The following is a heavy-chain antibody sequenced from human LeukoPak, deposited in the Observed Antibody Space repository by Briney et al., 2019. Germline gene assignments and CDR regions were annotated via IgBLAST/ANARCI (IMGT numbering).Heavy chain of an antibody. CDR2: VSAYDTNT. Sequence: ASVKVSCKASGYTFTNSGISWVRQAPGQGLEWMGWVSAYDTNTNYAQKLQGRLTMTTDRATSTAYMELRSLRSDDTAMYYCAREASDLSFDYWGQGTLVTVSS. CDR1: GYTFTNSG. J-gene: IGHJ4*02. CDR3: AREASDLSFDY. V-gene: IGHV1-18*01. D-gene: IGHD2-21*02.